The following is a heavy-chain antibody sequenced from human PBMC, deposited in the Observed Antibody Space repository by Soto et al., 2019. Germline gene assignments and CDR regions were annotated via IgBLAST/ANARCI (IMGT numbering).Heavy chain of an antibody. CDR2: IYYSGST. D-gene: IGHD3-10*01. CDR1: GGSISSSSYY. V-gene: IGHV4-39*01. CDR3: ARRSRYYGSGSYPDY. J-gene: IGHJ4*01. Sequence: PSETLSLTCTVSGGSISSSSYYWGWIRQPPGKGLEWIGSIYYSGSTYYNPSLKSRVTISVDTSKKQFSLKLSSVTAADTAVYYCARRSRYYGSGSYPDYWGHGTLVPVS.